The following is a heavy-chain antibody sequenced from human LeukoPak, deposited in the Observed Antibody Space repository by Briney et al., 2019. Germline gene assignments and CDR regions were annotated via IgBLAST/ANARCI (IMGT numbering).Heavy chain of an antibody. V-gene: IGHV4-59*08. J-gene: IGHJ4*02. D-gene: IGHD2-2*01. CDR3: ARGSYGVVPAAPDY. CDR2: IYYSGST. CDR1: GGSISSYY. Sequence: PSETLSLTCTVSGGSISSYYWSWIRQPPGKGLEWIGYIYYSGSTNYNPSLKSRVTISVDTSKNQFSLKLSSVTAADTAVYYCARGSYGVVPAAPDYWGQGTLVTVSS.